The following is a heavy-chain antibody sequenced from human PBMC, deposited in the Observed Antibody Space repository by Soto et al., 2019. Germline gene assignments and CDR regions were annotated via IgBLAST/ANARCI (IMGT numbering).Heavy chain of an antibody. CDR3: AGQTFTIAAASYGRSNWFDP. V-gene: IGHV4-39*01. D-gene: IGHD6-25*01. J-gene: IGHJ5*01. CDR2: IYFTGNT. Sequence: SETLSLTCSASGGSITSSSHFWGWVRQPPGKGLEWIGTIYFTGNTYYTPSLKSRLTMSIDTSKNEFSLRLNSVTAADTAVYYCAGQTFTIAAASYGRSNWFDPWGQGTLVTVSS. CDR1: GGSITSSSHF.